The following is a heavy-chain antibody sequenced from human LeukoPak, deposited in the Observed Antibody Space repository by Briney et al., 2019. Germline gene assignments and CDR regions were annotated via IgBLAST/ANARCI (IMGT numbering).Heavy chain of an antibody. D-gene: IGHD3-3*01. V-gene: IGHV3-15*01. CDR1: GFIFRNVW. CDR3: TTLSYDVHY. J-gene: IGHJ4*02. Sequence: GGSLRLSCGASGFIFRNVWMTWVRQAPGKGLEWVGRIKSNPDGGTADYGAAVKGRFTISRDDSRNMLYLQLRNLRAEDTAVYYCTTLSYDVHYWGQGTLVTVSS. CDR2: IKSNPDGGTA.